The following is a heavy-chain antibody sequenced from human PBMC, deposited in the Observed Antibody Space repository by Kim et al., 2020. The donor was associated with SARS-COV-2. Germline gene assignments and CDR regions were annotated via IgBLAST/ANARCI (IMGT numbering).Heavy chain of an antibody. J-gene: IGHJ5*02. CDR2: IYYSGST. CDR3: ARGSSSWYVGSWFDP. D-gene: IGHD6-13*01. V-gene: IGHV4-59*01. CDR1: GGSISSYY. Sequence: SETLSLTCTVSGGSISSYYWSWIRQPPGKGLEWIGYIYYSGSTNYNPSLKSRVTISVDTSKNQFSLKLSSVTAADTAVYYCARGSSSWYVGSWFDPWGQG.